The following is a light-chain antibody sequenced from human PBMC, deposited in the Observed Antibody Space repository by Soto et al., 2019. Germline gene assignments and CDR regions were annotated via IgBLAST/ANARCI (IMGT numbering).Light chain of an antibody. CDR2: DVS. V-gene: IGLV2-14*03. Sequence: QSALTQPASVSGSPGQSITISCTGTSSDVGGYNYVSWYQHHPGKAPKLMIFDVSNRPSGVSNRFSGSKSGNTASLTISGLQPEDEADYYCCSYAGSYPYVFGTGTKVTVL. CDR3: CSYAGSYPYV. CDR1: SSDVGGYNY. J-gene: IGLJ1*01.